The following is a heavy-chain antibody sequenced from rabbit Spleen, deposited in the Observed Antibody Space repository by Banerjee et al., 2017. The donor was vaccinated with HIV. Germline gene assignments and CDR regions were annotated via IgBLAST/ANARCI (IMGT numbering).Heavy chain of an antibody. CDR3: ARDLTDVIGWNFGW. D-gene: IGHD1-1*01. CDR1: GVSFSGDSY. V-gene: IGHV1S40*01. Sequence: QSLEESGGDLVKPEGSLTLTCIASGVSFSGDSYMCWVRQAPGKGLEWIACIDAGSRGFTYHASWAKDRFTISKTSSTTVTLQMTSLTAADTATYFCARDLTDVIGWNFGWWGPGTLVTVS. J-gene: IGHJ4*01. CDR2: IDAGSRGFT.